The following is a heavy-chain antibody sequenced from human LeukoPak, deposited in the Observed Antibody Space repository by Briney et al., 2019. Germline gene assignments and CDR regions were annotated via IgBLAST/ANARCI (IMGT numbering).Heavy chain of an antibody. Sequence: GGSLRLSCAASGFTFSNYWMTWFRQAPGKGLELVANIKEDGSEKYYGDSVKGRFTISRDNAKNSLYLQMNSLRAEDTAVYYCARDSSGYQWGQGTLVTVSS. D-gene: IGHD3-22*01. CDR2: IKEDGSEK. V-gene: IGHV3-7*01. J-gene: IGHJ4*02. CDR1: GFTFSNYW. CDR3: ARDSSGYQ.